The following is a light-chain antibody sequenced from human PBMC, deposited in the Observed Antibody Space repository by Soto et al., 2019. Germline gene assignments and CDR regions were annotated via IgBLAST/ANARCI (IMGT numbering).Light chain of an antibody. CDR2: CAS. V-gene: IGKV4-1*01. CDR3: QQYYSSPPT. J-gene: IGKJ3*01. Sequence: DIVMTQSPDSLAVSLGERATINCKSSQSVLYSSNNKNYLAWYQQKPGQPPKLLIYCASTRESGVPDRFSGSGSGTDFTLTISSLQADDVAVYYCQQYYSSPPTFGPGTKVDIK. CDR1: QSVLYSSNNKNY.